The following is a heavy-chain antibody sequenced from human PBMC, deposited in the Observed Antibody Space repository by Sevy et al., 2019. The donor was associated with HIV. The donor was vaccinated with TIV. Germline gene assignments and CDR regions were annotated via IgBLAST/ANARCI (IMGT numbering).Heavy chain of an antibody. CDR1: GFIFNSYA. CDR3: AKGYGSEGPPDD. CDR2: ISGRGGST. Sequence: GGSLRLSCAASGFIFNSYAMSWVRQGPGKGLEWVSTISGRGGSTYYPDSMKGRFTISRDNFKNTLYLEINSLTADDTAVYYCAKGYGSEGPPDDWGQGTLVTVSS. J-gene: IGHJ4*02. D-gene: IGHD3-10*01. V-gene: IGHV3-23*01.